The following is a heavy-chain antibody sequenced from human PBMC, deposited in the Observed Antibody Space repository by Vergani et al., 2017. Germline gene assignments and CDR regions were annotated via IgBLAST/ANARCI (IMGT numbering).Heavy chain of an antibody. D-gene: IGHD2-15*01. V-gene: IGHV4-39*01. CDR2: MDYSGST. J-gene: IGHJ4*02. CDR3: ASKRGACRAAYCHSYDF. CDR1: GDSVISTDYH. Sequence: QVQLQESGPGLVKPSETLSLTCTVSGDSVISTDYHWGCIRQPPGKGLEWIGSMDYSGSTSYNPSLESRISISFETPKNQFSLRQTSVTAADTAVYYCASKRGACRAAYCHSYDFWGPGTLVGVSS.